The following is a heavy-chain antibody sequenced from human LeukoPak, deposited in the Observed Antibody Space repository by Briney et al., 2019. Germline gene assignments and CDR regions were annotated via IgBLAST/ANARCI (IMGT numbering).Heavy chain of an antibody. Sequence: PGGSLRLSCAASGFTFSIYSMNWVRQAPGKGLEWVSSISSSSSYIYYADSVKGRFTISRDNAKNSLYLQMNSLRAEDTAVYYCARDMGFWTGGLYYYYMDVWGKGTTVTVSS. V-gene: IGHV3-21*01. CDR2: ISSSSSYI. CDR1: GFTFSIYS. CDR3: ARDMGFWTGGLYYYYMDV. J-gene: IGHJ6*03. D-gene: IGHD3/OR15-3a*01.